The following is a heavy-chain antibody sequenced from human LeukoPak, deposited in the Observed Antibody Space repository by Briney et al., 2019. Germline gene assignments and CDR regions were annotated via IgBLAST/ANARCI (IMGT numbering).Heavy chain of an antibody. CDR3: ARSRWQYSGYEPVFDY. J-gene: IGHJ4*02. CDR1: GYTFTGYY. Sequence: GASVKVSCKAAGYTFTGYYIHWVRQAPGQGLEWMGWINPNSGGTHYAQKFQGRVTMTRDTSISTVYMELSSLRSEDTAVYYCARSRWQYSGYEPVFDYWGQGTLVTVSS. D-gene: IGHD5-12*01. CDR2: INPNSGGT. V-gene: IGHV1-2*02.